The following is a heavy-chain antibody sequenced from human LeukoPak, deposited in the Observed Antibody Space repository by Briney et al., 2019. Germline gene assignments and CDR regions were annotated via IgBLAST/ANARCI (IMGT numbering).Heavy chain of an antibody. J-gene: IGHJ4*02. CDR2: IYYSGST. CDR1: GGSISSYY. Sequence: SETLSLTCTVSGGSISSYYWSWVRQPPGKGLEWIGYIYYSGSTNYNPSLKSRVTISVDTSKNQFSLKLSSVTAADTAVYYCARGAYTYYFDYWGQGTLVTVSS. D-gene: IGHD4-11*01. V-gene: IGHV4-59*01. CDR3: ARGAYTYYFDY.